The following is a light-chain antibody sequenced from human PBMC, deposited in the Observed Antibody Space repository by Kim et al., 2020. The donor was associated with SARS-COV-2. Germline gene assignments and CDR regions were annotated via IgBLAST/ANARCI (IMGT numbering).Light chain of an antibody. J-gene: IGKJ4*01. CDR2: KVS. V-gene: IGKV2-30*01. CDR3: MQGTHWVT. CDR1: ERLVYSDGNNY. Sequence: QPVRNTCRSSERLVYSDGNNYLNWFQQRPGQSPRRIIYKVSKRDSGVPDRISGSGSGTDFTLKISRVEAEDVGVYYCMQGTHWVTFGGGTKVDIK.